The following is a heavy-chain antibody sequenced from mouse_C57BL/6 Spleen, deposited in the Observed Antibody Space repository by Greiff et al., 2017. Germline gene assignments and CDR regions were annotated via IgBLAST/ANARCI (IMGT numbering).Heavy chain of an antibody. Sequence: DVMLVESGGGLVKPGGSLKLSCAASGFTFSDYGMHWVRQAPEKGLEWVAYISSGSSTIYYADTVKGRFTISRDNAKNTLFLQMTSLRSEDTAMYYCARRTAQATGMDYWGQGTSVTVSS. CDR2: ISSGSSTI. J-gene: IGHJ4*01. CDR3: ARRTAQATGMDY. CDR1: GFTFSDYG. D-gene: IGHD3-2*02. V-gene: IGHV5-17*01.